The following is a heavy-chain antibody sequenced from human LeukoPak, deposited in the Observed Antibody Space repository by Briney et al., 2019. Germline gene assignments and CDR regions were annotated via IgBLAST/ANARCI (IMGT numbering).Heavy chain of an antibody. D-gene: IGHD1-1*01. J-gene: IGHJ4*02. CDR3: ARAQGGPLESYDH. CDR1: GFTFSSYG. CDR2: IWYDGSNK. V-gene: IGHV3-33*01. Sequence: PGGSLRLSCAASGFTFSSYGMHWVRQAPGKGLEWVAVIWYDGSNKYYADSVKGRFTISRDNSKNTLYLQMNSLRAEDTAVYYCARAQGGPLESYDHWGQGTLVTVSS.